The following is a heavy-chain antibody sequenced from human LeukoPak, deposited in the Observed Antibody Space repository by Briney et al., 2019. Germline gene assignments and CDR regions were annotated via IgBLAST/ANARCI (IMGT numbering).Heavy chain of an antibody. Sequence: SETLSLTCTVSGYSISSGYYWGWIRQPPGKGLEWIGSIYHSGSTYYNPSLKSRVTISVDTSKNQFSLKLSTVSAADTAVYYCARPGRYYDILTGYYPEWYFYLWGRGNLVSVSS. D-gene: IGHD3-9*01. CDR1: GYSISSGYY. J-gene: IGHJ2*01. CDR3: ARPGRYYDILTGYYPEWYFYL. CDR2: IYHSGST. V-gene: IGHV4-38-2*02.